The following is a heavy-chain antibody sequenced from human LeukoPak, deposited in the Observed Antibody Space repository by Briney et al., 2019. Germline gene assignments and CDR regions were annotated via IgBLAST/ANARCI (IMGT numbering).Heavy chain of an antibody. CDR2: IYSGGST. CDR3: AIHPPASFDY. V-gene: IGHV3-53*01. Sequence: GGSLRLSCAASGFTVSSNYMTWVRQAPGKGLAWVSVIYSGGSTYYADSVKGRFTISRDNSKNTLYLHMNSLRAEDTAVYYCAIHPPASFDYWGQGTLVTVSS. J-gene: IGHJ4*02. CDR1: GFTVSSNY.